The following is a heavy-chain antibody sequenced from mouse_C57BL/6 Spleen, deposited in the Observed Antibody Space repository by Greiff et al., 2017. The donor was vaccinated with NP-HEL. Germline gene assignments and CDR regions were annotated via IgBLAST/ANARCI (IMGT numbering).Heavy chain of an antibody. V-gene: IGHV1-52*01. Sequence: QVQLQQPGAELVRPGSSVKLSCKASGYTFTSYWMNWVKQRPIQGLEWIGNIDPSDSETHYNQKFKDKATLTVDKSSSTAYMQLSSLTSEDSAVYYCARGTRCPFAYWGQGTLVTVSA. CDR2: IDPSDSET. CDR3: ARGTRCPFAY. CDR1: GYTFTSYW. J-gene: IGHJ3*01.